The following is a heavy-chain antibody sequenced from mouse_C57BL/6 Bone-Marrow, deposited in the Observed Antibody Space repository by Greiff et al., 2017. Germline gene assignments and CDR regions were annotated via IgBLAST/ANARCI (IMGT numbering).Heavy chain of an antibody. Sequence: VQLQQSGPGLVQPSQSLSITCPVSGFSLTSYGVHWVRQSPGKGLEWLGVIWSGGSTDYNAAFISRLSISKDNSKSQVFFKMNSLQADDTAIYYCARRDGNYAMDYWGQGTSVTVSS. CDR2: IWSGGST. V-gene: IGHV2-2*01. CDR1: GFSLTSYG. CDR3: ARRDGNYAMDY. J-gene: IGHJ4*01. D-gene: IGHD2-1*01.